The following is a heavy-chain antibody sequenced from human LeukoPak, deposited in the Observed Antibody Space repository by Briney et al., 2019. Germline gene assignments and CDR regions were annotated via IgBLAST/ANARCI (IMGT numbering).Heavy chain of an antibody. CDR1: GYTFIDYY. D-gene: IGHD2-8*02. CDR2: INPRGGST. J-gene: IGHJ4*02. V-gene: IGHV1-46*04. CDR3: ARHSCTGNSCHFDY. Sequence: ASVKVCCKASGYTFIDYYMHWVRQAPGQGLEWMGIINPRGGSTTYAQKLQGRVTMTRDTSTSTVYMELSSLRSEDTALYYCARHSCTGNSCHFDYWGQGTLVTVSS.